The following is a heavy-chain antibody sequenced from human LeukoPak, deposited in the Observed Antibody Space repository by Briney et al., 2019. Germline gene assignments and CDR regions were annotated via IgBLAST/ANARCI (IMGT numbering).Heavy chain of an antibody. CDR2: ISAYNGNT. D-gene: IGHD3-22*01. CDR1: GYTFTSYG. J-gene: IGHJ4*02. Sequence: ASVKVFCKASGYTFTSYGISWVRQAPGQGLEWMGWISAYNGNTNYAQKLQGRVTMTTDTSTSTAYMELRSLRSDDTAVYYCARGPYYDSSGYERPLGYWGQGTLVTVSS. V-gene: IGHV1-18*01. CDR3: ARGPYYDSSGYERPLGY.